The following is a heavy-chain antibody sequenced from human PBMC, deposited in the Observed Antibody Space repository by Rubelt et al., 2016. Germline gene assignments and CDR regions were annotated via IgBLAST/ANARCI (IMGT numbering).Heavy chain of an antibody. Sequence: MHWVRQAPGQGLAWMGWINPNSGGTNYAQKFQGWVTMTRDTSISTAYMELSRLRSDDTAVYYCARERSSWDWFDPWGQGTLVTVSS. CDR3: ARERSSWDWFDP. V-gene: IGHV1-2*04. J-gene: IGHJ5*02. CDR2: INPNSGGT. D-gene: IGHD6-13*01.